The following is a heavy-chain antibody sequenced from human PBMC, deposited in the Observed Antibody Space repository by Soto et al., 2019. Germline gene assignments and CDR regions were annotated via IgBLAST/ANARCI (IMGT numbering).Heavy chain of an antibody. V-gene: IGHV3-23*01. CDR2: MSGDGTTT. D-gene: IGHD3-22*01. Sequence: GGSLRLSCPASGFPFSTYGMSWVRQAPGKGLEWVSSMSGDGTTTYYIDSVKGRFTISRDNSRNTLSLQMNSLRTEDTAIYYCAKDITFDSSAYNYWGQGILVTVSS. CDR3: AKDITFDSSAYNY. CDR1: GFPFSTYG. J-gene: IGHJ4*02.